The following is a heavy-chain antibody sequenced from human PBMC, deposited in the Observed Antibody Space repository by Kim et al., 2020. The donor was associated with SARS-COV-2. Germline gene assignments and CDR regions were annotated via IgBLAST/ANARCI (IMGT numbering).Heavy chain of an antibody. Sequence: SVKVSCKASGGTFSSYAISWVRQAPGQGLEWMGGIIPIFGTANYAQKFQGRVTITADESTSTAYMELGSLRSEDTAVYYCARAPAIVDGYGYYFDYWGQGTLVTVSS. D-gene: IGHD3-22*01. CDR1: GGTFSSYA. CDR2: IIPIFGTA. V-gene: IGHV1-69*13. CDR3: ARAPAIVDGYGYYFDY. J-gene: IGHJ4*02.